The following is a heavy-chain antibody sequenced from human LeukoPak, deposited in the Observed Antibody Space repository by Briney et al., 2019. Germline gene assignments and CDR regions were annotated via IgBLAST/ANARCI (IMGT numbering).Heavy chain of an antibody. D-gene: IGHD3-22*01. CDR2: IIPIFGIA. V-gene: IGHV1-69*04. J-gene: IGHJ4*02. CDR1: GGTFSSYA. CDR3: ARSKITMIVVVIFDY. Sequence: SVKVSCKASGGTFSSYAISWVRQAPGQGLEWMGRIIPIFGIANYAQKFQGRVTITADKSTSTAYMELSSLRSDDTAVYYCARSKITMIVVVIFDYWGQGTLVTVSS.